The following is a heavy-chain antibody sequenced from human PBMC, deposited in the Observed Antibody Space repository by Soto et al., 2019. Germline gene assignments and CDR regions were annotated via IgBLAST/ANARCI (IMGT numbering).Heavy chain of an antibody. CDR3: ARDGHDILTGYFKGSDY. Sequence: QVQLVQSGAEVKKPGSSVKVSCKASGGTFSSYAISWVRQAPGQGLEWMGGIIPIFGTANYAQKFQGRVTITADESTSTAYMELSSLRSEDTAVYYCARDGHDILTGYFKGSDYWGQGTLVTVSS. V-gene: IGHV1-69*01. CDR2: IIPIFGTA. J-gene: IGHJ4*02. D-gene: IGHD3-9*01. CDR1: GGTFSSYA.